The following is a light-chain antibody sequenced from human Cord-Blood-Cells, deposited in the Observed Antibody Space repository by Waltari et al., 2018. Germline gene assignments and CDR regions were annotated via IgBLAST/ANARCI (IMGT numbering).Light chain of an antibody. CDR2: QDS. CDR1: KLGDKS. CDR3: QAWDSSTYV. V-gene: IGLV3-1*01. J-gene: IGLJ1*01. Sequence: SYELTQPPSVSVSPGSTASIPCPGVKLGDKSACWYQQKPGQSPWLVIYQDSKRPSGIPERFSGSNSGNTATLTISGTQAMDEADYYCQAWDSSTYVFGTGTKVTVL.